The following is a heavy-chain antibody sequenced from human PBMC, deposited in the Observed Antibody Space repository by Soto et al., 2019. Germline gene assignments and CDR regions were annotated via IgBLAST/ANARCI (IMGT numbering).Heavy chain of an antibody. J-gene: IGHJ4*02. CDR3: ARWGSGWYYFDY. CDR2: INHSGST. V-gene: IGHV4-34*01. CDR1: GGSFSGYY. D-gene: IGHD6-19*01. Sequence: QVQLQQWGAGLLKPSETLSLTCAVYGGSFSGYYWSWIRQPPGKGLEWIGEINHSGSTNYNPSLKRRVTTPVDTSKNQFSLKLRSVTAAATAVYYCARWGSGWYYFDYWGQGTLVTVSS.